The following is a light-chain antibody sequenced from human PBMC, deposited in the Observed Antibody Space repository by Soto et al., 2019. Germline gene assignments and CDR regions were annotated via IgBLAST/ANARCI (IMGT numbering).Light chain of an antibody. J-gene: IGKJ4*01. CDR1: ESVGSD. V-gene: IGKV3-11*01. CDR3: QQRDSWPLT. Sequence: ENVLTQSPATLSLSPGEGATLSCRASESVGSDLAWYQQQPCQPPRLLIYDVSGRDTGVPARFSGSGSGTDFTLTISSLEPEDFAVYYCQQRDSWPLTFGGGTKVEIK. CDR2: DVS.